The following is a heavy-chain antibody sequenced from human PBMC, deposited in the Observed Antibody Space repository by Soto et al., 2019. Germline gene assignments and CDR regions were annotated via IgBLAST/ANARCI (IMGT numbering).Heavy chain of an antibody. J-gene: IGHJ6*02. CDR2: IFWNDEI. D-gene: IGHD3-3*01. V-gene: IGHV2-26*01. CDR3: ARVIYDFWANNFYGLDV. CDR1: GFSLTTARMG. Sequence: QVTLKESGPVLVKPTETLTLTCNVSGFSLTTARMGVTWIRQSPGKALEFVAQIFWNDEITYSTSLKTRLTISKDTSKSQVVLTMSNMGPVDTATYYGARVIYDFWANNFYGLDVWGQGTPVTVSS.